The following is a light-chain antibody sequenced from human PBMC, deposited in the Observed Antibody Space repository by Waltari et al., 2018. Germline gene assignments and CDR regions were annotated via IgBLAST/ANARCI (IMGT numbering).Light chain of an antibody. Sequence: EIVLTQSPDTLSLSPGDRATLSCRASQSLRGQYIAWYQHKPGRTPQLLIHGGSSRATGIPDRFSGTRSETECTLTISRLEPEDFAVYYCQLYGTSGKFTFGPGTKVDLK. CDR1: QSLRGQY. CDR2: GGS. J-gene: IGKJ3*01. CDR3: QLYGTSGKFT. V-gene: IGKV3-20*01.